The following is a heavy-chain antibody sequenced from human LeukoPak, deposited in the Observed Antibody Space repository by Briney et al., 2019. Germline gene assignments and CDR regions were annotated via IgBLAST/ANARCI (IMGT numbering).Heavy chain of an antibody. J-gene: IGHJ5*02. CDR1: AGSLSSFY. Sequence: SETLSLTCTVSAGSLSSFYWSWIRQPPGKGLEWIGYIYYSGSTNYNPSLKSRVTISVDTSKNQFSLKLSSVTAADTAVYYCARVSYYYDSSGLGFDPWGQGTLVTVSS. CDR3: ARVSYYYDSSGLGFDP. V-gene: IGHV4-59*08. CDR2: IYYSGST. D-gene: IGHD3-22*01.